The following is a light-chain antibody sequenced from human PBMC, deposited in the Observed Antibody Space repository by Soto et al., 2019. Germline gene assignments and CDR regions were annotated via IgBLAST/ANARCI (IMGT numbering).Light chain of an antibody. Sequence: EIVLTQSPGTLSLSPGERATLSCRASQSVSSSFLAWYQQKPGQAPRLLIYGASSRATDIPDRFSGSGSGTDFTLTISRLEPEDFAVYYCQQYDNSPLTFGGGTKVEIK. J-gene: IGKJ4*01. CDR1: QSVSSSF. V-gene: IGKV3-20*01. CDR2: GAS. CDR3: QQYDNSPLT.